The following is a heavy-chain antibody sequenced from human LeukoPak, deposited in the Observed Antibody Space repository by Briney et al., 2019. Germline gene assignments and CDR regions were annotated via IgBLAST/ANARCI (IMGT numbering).Heavy chain of an antibody. CDR2: IRGDGNYK. D-gene: IGHD5-24*01. V-gene: IGHV3-7*01. Sequence: PGGSLRLSCSASGFTFTNAWMSWVRQAPGKGLEWVATIRGDGNYKHYVDSVRGRFTISRDNAKSSVYLEMNTLRVEDTAVYYCADLGYTDLGPGTLVTVSS. J-gene: IGHJ4*02. CDR3: ADLGYTD. CDR1: GFTFTNAW.